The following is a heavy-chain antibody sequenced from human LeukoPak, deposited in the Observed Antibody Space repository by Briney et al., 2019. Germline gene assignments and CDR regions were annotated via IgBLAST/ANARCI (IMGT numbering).Heavy chain of an antibody. J-gene: IGHJ4*02. D-gene: IGHD2-2*01. V-gene: IGHV4-59*01. CDR1: GGSIGSYY. CDR3: ARRDCSSASCSFDY. CDR2: IYYSGST. Sequence: SETLPLTCTVSGGSIGSYYWSWIRQPPGKGLEWIGYIYYSGSTNYNPSLKSRVTISIDTSKNQFSLKLSSVTAADTAVYYCARRDCSSASCSFDYWGQGTLVTVSS.